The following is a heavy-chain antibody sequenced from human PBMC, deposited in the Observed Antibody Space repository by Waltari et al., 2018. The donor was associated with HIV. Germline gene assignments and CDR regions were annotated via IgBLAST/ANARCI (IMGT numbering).Heavy chain of an antibody. D-gene: IGHD6-19*01. V-gene: IGHV1-8*01. Sequence: QVQLMQPGAEVKKPGASVKVSCKASGYTFSTYDINWMQQATGQGLEWMGWMRTKSGNTGYSQKLQGRVTMTKNTSISTGYMELRSLRSEDTAGYYCAGVFHGGRGWYRDAFDIWGQGTMVTGSS. CDR3: AGVFHGGRGWYRDAFDI. J-gene: IGHJ3*02. CDR1: GYTFSTYD. CDR2: MRTKSGNT.